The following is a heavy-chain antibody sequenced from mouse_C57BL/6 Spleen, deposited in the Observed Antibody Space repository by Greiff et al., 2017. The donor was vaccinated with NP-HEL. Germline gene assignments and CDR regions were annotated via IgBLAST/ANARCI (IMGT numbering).Heavy chain of an antibody. CDR1: GYTFTSYW. CDR3: ARRYDSDWFAY. Sequence: QVQLQQPGAELVKPGASVKLSCKASGYTFTSYWMHWVKQRPGQGLEWIGMIHPNSGSTNYNEKLKSKATLTVDKSSSPASMQLRSLPSEDSAVYYCARRYDSDWFAYWGQGTLVTVSA. J-gene: IGHJ3*01. D-gene: IGHD2-4*01. CDR2: IHPNSGST. V-gene: IGHV1-64*01.